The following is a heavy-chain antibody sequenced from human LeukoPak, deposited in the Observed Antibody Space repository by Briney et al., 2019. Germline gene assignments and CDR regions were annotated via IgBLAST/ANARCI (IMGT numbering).Heavy chain of an antibody. V-gene: IGHV3-7*01. CDR3: ANRKANTMFRGVIGKKYFQD. Sequence: GGSLRLSCAASGFTFSSYWMSWVRQAPGKGLEWVANIKQDGSEKYYVDSVKGRFTISRDNAKNSLYLQMNSLRAEDTAVYYCANRKANTMFRGVIGKKYFQDWGPGTLVTVSS. J-gene: IGHJ1*01. D-gene: IGHD3-10*01. CDR1: GFTFSSYW. CDR2: IKQDGSEK.